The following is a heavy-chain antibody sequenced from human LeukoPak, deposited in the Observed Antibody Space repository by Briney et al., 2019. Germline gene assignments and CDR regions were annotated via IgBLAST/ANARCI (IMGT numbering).Heavy chain of an antibody. CDR2: IYTSGST. D-gene: IGHD6-6*01. V-gene: IGHV4-4*09. Sequence: SETLSLTCTVSGGSISSYYWSWIRQPPGKGLEWIGYIYTSGSTNYNPSLKGRVTISIDTSKNQFSLKLSSVTAADSAVYYRARLTRLSTSPDRYYLDYWGQGTLVTVSS. CDR3: ARLTRLSTSPDRYYLDY. CDR1: GGSISSYY. J-gene: IGHJ4*02.